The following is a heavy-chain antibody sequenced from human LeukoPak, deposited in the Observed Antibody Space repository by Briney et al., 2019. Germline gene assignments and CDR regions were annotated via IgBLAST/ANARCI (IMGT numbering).Heavy chain of an antibody. CDR3: TRDFWSETGAGPGFDP. Sequence: ASVKVSCKASGGTFSSYAISWVRQAPGQGLERMGGIIPIFGTANYAQKFQGRVTITADKSTSTAYMELSSLRSEDTAVYYCTRDFWSETGAGPGFDPWGQGTLVIVSS. J-gene: IGHJ5*02. CDR1: GGTFSSYA. V-gene: IGHV1-69*06. CDR2: IIPIFGTA. D-gene: IGHD6-13*01.